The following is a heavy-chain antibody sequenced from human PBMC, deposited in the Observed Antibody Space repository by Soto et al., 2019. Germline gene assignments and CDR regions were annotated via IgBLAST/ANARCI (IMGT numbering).Heavy chain of an antibody. CDR1: GFTFSGYA. J-gene: IGHJ4*02. V-gene: IGHV3-23*01. CDR2: ISGSGDST. CDR3: ARRSSGWYFDY. Sequence: EVQLLESGGGLVQPGGSLRLSCAASGFTFSGYAMNWVRQAPGKGLEWVSVISGSGDSTYYADSVKGRFTISRDNPTHPLYLQMTSLRPADTAVYYCARRSSGWYFDYWGQGTLVTVSS. D-gene: IGHD6-19*01.